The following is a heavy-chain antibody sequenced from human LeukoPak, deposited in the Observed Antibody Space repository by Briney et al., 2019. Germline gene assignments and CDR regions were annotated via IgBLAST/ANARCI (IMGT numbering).Heavy chain of an antibody. Sequence: PGGSLRLSCAASGWTFSTYAMSWVRQAPGKGLEWVSSISGSRGSTYYTDSVKGRFTISRDNSKNTLHLQMNSLRVEDTAVYYCAKDGKMTDYWGQGTLVTVSS. V-gene: IGHV3-23*01. J-gene: IGHJ4*02. CDR3: AKDGKMTDY. CDR2: ISGSRGST. D-gene: IGHD1-26*01. CDR1: GWTFSTYA.